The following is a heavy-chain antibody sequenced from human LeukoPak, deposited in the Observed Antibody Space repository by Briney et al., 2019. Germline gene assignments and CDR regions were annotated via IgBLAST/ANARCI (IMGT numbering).Heavy chain of an antibody. CDR2: IIPILGIA. Sequence: SVKVSCKASGGTFSSYAISWVRQAPGQGLEWMGRIIPILGIANYAQKFQGRVTITADKSTSTAYMELSSLRSEDTAVYYCARIGCYNFLDYWGQGALVTVSS. D-gene: IGHD5-24*01. J-gene: IGHJ4*02. CDR3: ARIGCYNFLDY. CDR1: GGTFSSYA. V-gene: IGHV1-69*04.